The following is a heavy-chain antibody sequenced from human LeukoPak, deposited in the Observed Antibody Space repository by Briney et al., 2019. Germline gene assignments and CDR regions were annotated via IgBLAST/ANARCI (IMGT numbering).Heavy chain of an antibody. V-gene: IGHV3-21*01. CDR1: GFSFSSHA. CDR2: ISSSSSYI. J-gene: IGHJ6*03. D-gene: IGHD3-22*01. Sequence: GGSLRLSRAASGFSFSSHAMNWVRLAPGKGLEWVSCISSSSSYIYYADSVKGRFTISRDNSKNTLYLQMNTLRPEDTAVYYCGKDGGNYYDTGGNYLMRSYMDVWGKGTTVTASS. CDR3: GKDGGNYYDTGGNYLMRSYMDV.